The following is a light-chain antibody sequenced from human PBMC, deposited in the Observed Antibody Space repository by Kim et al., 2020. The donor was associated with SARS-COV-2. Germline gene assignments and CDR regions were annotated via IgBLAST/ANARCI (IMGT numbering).Light chain of an antibody. Sequence: SSELTQDPAVSVALGQTVRITCQGDSLRSYYASWYQQKPGQAPLLVIYGKNNRPSGIPDRFSRSSSGNTASLTITGAQAEDEADCYCKSRDSSGKAVFGGGSQLTVL. J-gene: IGLJ2*01. CDR3: KSRDSSGKAV. V-gene: IGLV3-19*01. CDR1: SLRSYY. CDR2: GKN.